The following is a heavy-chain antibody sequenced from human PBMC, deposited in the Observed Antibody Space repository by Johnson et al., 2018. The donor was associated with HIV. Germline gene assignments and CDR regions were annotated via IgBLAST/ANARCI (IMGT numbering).Heavy chain of an antibody. V-gene: IGHV3-11*01. Sequence: QVQLVESGGGVVQPGRSLRLSCAASGFTVSSNYMSWVRQAPGKGLEWVSYISSSGRTIYYADSMKGRFTISRDNAKNSLYLQMNSLRAEDTALNYCARDMEAYVSGGSCYSAAFDIWGQGTMVTVSS. CDR1: GFTVSSNY. D-gene: IGHD2-15*01. CDR3: ARDMEAYVSGGSCYSAAFDI. CDR2: ISSSGRTI. J-gene: IGHJ3*02.